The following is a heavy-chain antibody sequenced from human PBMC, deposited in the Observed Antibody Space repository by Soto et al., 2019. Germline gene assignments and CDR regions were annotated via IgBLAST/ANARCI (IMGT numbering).Heavy chain of an antibody. CDR2: IYYSGST. V-gene: IGHV4-59*01. D-gene: IGHD6-25*01. CDR3: ARERSGPPFDP. J-gene: IGHJ5*02. Sequence: PSETLSLTCTVSGGYISSYYWSWIRQPPGKGLEWIGYIYYSGSTNYNPSLKSRVTISVDTSKNQFSLKLSSVTAADTAVYYCARERSGPPFDPWGQGTLVTVSS. CDR1: GGYISSYY.